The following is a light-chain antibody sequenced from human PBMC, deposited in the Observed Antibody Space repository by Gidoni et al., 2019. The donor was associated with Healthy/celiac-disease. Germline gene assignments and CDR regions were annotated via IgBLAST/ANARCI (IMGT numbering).Light chain of an antibody. CDR3: QQSYSTPLT. CDR1: QSISSY. V-gene: IGKV1-39*01. J-gene: IGKJ3*01. Sequence: DIQMTQSPSSLSASVGSRVTITCRASQSISSYLNWYQQKPGKAPKLLIYAASSLQSGVPSRFSGSGSGTDFTLTISSLQPEDFATYYCQQSYSTPLTCGPGTKVDIK. CDR2: AAS.